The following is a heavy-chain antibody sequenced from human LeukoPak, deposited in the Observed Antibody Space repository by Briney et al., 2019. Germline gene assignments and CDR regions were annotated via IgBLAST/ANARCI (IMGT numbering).Heavy chain of an antibody. Sequence: TSETLSLTCTVSGGSISSSSYYWGWIRQPPGKGLEWIGSIYYSGSTYHNPSLKSRVTISVDTSKNQFSLKLSSVTAADTAVYYCARDVNGGYDYWGQGTLVTVSS. CDR2: IYYSGST. V-gene: IGHV4-39*07. J-gene: IGHJ4*02. CDR1: GGSISSSSYY. CDR3: ARDVNGGYDY. D-gene: IGHD4-23*01.